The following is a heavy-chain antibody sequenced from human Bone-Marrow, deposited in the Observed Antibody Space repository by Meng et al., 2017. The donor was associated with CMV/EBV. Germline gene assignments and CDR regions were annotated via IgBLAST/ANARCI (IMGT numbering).Heavy chain of an antibody. CDR1: GGSVTSGSHY. CDR3: ATITIFGVDPPSDGMDV. J-gene: IGHJ6*02. D-gene: IGHD3-3*01. V-gene: IGHV4-61*01. Sequence: SETLSLTCTVSGGSVTSGSHYWSWIRQPPGKGLEWIGYIYHTGSTKYNPSLKSRVTISVDTSKNQLFLKLRSVTAADTAVYYCATITIFGVDPPSDGMDVWGQGTTVTVPS. CDR2: IYHTGST.